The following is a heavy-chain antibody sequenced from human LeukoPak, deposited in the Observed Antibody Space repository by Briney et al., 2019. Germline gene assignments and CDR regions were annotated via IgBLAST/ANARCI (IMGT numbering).Heavy chain of an antibody. CDR2: IYYSGST. CDR3: ARVGGSSWYGTGWFDP. Sequence: SETLSLTCTVSGGSISSYYWSWIRQPPGKGLEWIGYIYYSGSTNYNPSLKSRVTISVDTSKNQFSLKLSSVTAADTAVYYCARVGGSSWYGTGWFDPWGQGTLVTVSS. CDR1: GGSISSYY. D-gene: IGHD6-13*01. J-gene: IGHJ5*02. V-gene: IGHV4-59*01.